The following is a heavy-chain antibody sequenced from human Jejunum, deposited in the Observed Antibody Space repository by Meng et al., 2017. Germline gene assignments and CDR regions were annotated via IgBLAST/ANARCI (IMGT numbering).Heavy chain of an antibody. J-gene: IGHJ4*02. Sequence: QVKLQQWGAGPLKPSETLSLTCAVYGGSISDYYWTWIRQPPGKGLEWIGEINDSGSTNYNPSLKSRVTISVDTSKSQFYLRVSSVTAADTAVYYCARGNEYSNYGADFWGQGTLVTVSS. V-gene: IGHV4-34*01. CDR3: ARGNEYSNYGADF. CDR2: INDSGST. D-gene: IGHD4-11*01. CDR1: GGSISDYY.